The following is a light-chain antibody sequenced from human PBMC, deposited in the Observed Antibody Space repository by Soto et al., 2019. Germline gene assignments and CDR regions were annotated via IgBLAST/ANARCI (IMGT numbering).Light chain of an antibody. CDR2: GAT. CDR1: HSVRNN. V-gene: IGKV3-15*01. CDR3: QLYDNWPPKT. J-gene: IGKJ4*01. Sequence: EIVITQSPTTLSVSPGEKATLACRASHSVRNNLVWYLQKPGQSPRPIIYGATTRATGIAVRFSGSGSGTEFTLTIRRLPSDDVGVYYCQLYDNWPPKTFGGATKVHIK.